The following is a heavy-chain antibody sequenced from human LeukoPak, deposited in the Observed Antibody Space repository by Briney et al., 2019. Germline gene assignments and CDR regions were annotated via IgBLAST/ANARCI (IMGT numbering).Heavy chain of an antibody. CDR2: ISYDGSNK. CDR1: GFTFSSYA. CDR3: ARVTTTMIVGGFDP. J-gene: IGHJ5*02. V-gene: IGHV3-30*14. D-gene: IGHD3-22*01. Sequence: GRSLRLSCAASGFTFSSYAMHWVRQAPGKGLDWVAVISYDGSNKYYADSVKGRFTISRDNSKNTLYLQMNSLRAEDTAVYYCARVTTTMIVGGFDPWGQGTLVTVSS.